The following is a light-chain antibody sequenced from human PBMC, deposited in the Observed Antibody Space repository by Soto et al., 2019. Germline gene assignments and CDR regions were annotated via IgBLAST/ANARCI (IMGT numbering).Light chain of an antibody. CDR2: GAS. CDR1: PSVSSSY. V-gene: IGKV3-20*01. J-gene: IGKJ1*01. CDR3: QQYSSPPQT. Sequence: DIVLTQSPGTLSLSPGERATLSYRASPSVSSSYLAWYQQKPGQAPRLLIYGASSRATSIPDSFSGSGSGTDFTLTINRLEPEDFAVYYCQQYSSPPQTFGQGTKVDIK.